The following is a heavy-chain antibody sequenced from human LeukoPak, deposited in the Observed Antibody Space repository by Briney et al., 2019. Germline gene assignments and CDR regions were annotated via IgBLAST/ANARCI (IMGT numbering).Heavy chain of an antibody. Sequence: GASVKVSCKASGYTFTSYDINWVRQAHGQGLERMGWMNPNRGNTSYAKKFQGRVTMTRNTSISTAYMELSSLRSEDTAVYYCARGLVTYYWGQGTLVTVSS. CDR2: MNPNRGNT. D-gene: IGHD4-4*01. J-gene: IGHJ4*02. V-gene: IGHV1-8*01. CDR3: ARGLVTYY. CDR1: GYTFTSYD.